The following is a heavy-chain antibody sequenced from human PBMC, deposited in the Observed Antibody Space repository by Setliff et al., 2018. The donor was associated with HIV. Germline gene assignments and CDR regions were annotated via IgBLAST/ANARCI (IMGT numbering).Heavy chain of an antibody. D-gene: IGHD3-10*01. Sequence: SETLSLTCTVSGDSISSYSWNWIRQSPGGGLEWIGFIFSSESTKYNPSLQSRVTMSIDTSKNQFSLRLTSVTAADTAVYYCARRIDDSGSFPDKNWFDTWGQGSLVTVSS. CDR2: IFSSEST. J-gene: IGHJ5*02. CDR3: ARRIDDSGSFPDKNWFDT. CDR1: GDSISSYS. V-gene: IGHV4-4*09.